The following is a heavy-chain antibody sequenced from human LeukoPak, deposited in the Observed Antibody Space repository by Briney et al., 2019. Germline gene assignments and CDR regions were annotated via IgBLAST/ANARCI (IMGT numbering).Heavy chain of an antibody. J-gene: IGHJ5*02. CDR1: GFTFSSYE. Sequence: PGGSLRLSCAASGFTFSSYEMNWVRQAPGRGLEWVSYISSSGTTIYYADSVKGRFTISRDNAKNSLYLQMISLRAEDTALYYCTREGDLALAAYDSWGQGTLVTVSS. V-gene: IGHV3-48*03. CDR2: ISSSGTTI. CDR3: TREGDLALAAYDS. D-gene: IGHD3-16*01.